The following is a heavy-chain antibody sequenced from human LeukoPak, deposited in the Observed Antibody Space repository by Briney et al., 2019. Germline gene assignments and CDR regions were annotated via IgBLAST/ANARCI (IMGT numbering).Heavy chain of an antibody. V-gene: IGHV4-59*01. Sequence: SEALSLTCTVSGGSISSYYWSWIRQPPGKGLEWIGYIYYSGSTNYNPSLKSRVTISVDTSKNQFSLKLSSVTAADTAVYCCARVLRAYDYVWGSYRTDNWFDPWGQGTLVTVSS. J-gene: IGHJ5*02. CDR3: ARVLRAYDYVWGSYRTDNWFDP. CDR2: IYYSGST. CDR1: GGSISSYY. D-gene: IGHD3-16*02.